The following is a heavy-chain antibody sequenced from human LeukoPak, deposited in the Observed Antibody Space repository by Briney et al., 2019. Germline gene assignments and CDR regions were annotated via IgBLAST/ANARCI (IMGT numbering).Heavy chain of an antibody. Sequence: GSLRLSCAASGFTFSSYSMNWVRQAPGKGLEWVSSISSSSSYIYYADSVKGRFTISRDNAKNSLYLQMNSLRAEDTAVYYCARNVAYCGGDCYSDYWGQGTLVTVSS. J-gene: IGHJ4*02. V-gene: IGHV3-21*01. CDR2: ISSSSSYI. D-gene: IGHD2-21*01. CDR3: ARNVAYCGGDCYSDY. CDR1: GFTFSSYS.